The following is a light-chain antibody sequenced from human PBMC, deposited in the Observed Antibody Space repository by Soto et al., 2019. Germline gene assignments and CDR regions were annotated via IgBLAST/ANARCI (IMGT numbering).Light chain of an antibody. J-gene: IGLJ3*02. Sequence: QSVLTQSSSASASLGSSVKLTCTLSSGHSSYIIAWHQQQPGKAPRYLMKLEGSGSYNKGSGVPDRFSGSSSGADRYLTISNLQFEDVADYYCETWDFNTRVFGGGTKLTVL. V-gene: IGLV4-60*02. CDR3: ETWDFNTRV. CDR1: SGHSSYI. CDR2: LEGSGSY.